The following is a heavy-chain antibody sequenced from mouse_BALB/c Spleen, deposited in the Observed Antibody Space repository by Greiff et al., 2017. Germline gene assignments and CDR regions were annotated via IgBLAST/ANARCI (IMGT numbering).Heavy chain of an antibody. J-gene: IGHJ2*01. Sequence: EVMLVESGGGLVQPGGSLKLSCAASGFTFSSYTMSWVRQTPEKRLEWVAYISNGGGSTYYPDTVKGRFTISRDNAKNTLYLQMSSLKSEDTAMYYCARYGNYLDDWGQGTTLTVSS. CDR3: ARYGNYLDD. V-gene: IGHV5-12-2*01. CDR1: GFTFSSYT. D-gene: IGHD2-1*01. CDR2: ISNGGGST.